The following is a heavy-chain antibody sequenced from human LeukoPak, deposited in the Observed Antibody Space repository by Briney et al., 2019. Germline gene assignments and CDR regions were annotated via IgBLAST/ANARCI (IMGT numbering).Heavy chain of an antibody. D-gene: IGHD3-3*01. CDR3: AKDGGNDFWSGYYLDY. Sequence: GGSLRLSCVGSGFSLEDFAMHWVRQAPGKGLEWVSAISGSGGSTYYADSVKGRFTISRDNSKNTLYLQMNSLRAEDTAVYYCAKDGGNDFWSGYYLDYWGQGTLVTVSS. CDR2: ISGSGGST. V-gene: IGHV3-23*01. J-gene: IGHJ4*02. CDR1: GFSLEDFA.